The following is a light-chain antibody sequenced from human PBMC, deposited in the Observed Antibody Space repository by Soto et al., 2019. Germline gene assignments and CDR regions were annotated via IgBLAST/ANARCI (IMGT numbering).Light chain of an antibody. Sequence: QSALTQPASVSGSPGQSITISCTGTSSDLGGYNYVSWYQQHPGKAPKLMIYEVSNRPSGVSDRFSGSKSGNTASLTISGLQTDDEADYYCSAYIRTSANVVFGEGTKLTVL. J-gene: IGLJ2*01. CDR1: SSDLGGYNY. CDR3: SAYIRTSANVV. CDR2: EVS. V-gene: IGLV2-14*01.